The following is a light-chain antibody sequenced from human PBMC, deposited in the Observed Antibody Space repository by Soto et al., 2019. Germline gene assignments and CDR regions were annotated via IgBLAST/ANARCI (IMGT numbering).Light chain of an antibody. Sequence: QSVLTQPASVSGSPGQSITISCTGTSSDVGAFNYVSWYLQYPGKAPNLMIYEVGNRPSGVSNRFAGSKSGNTASLTISGLQAEDEADYYCCSYASGSIYVFGTGTKVTVL. J-gene: IGLJ1*01. CDR1: SSDVGAFNY. V-gene: IGLV2-14*01. CDR3: CSYASGSIYV. CDR2: EVG.